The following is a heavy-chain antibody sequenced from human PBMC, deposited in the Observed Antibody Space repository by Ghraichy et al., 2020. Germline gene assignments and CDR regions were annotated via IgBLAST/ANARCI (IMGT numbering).Heavy chain of an antibody. Sequence: TLSLTCAVSGGSISSGGYSWSWIRQPPGKGLEWIGYIYHSGSTYYNPSLKSRVTISVDRSKNQFSLKLSSVTAADTAVYYCAARLPPEYYFDYWGQGTLVTVSS. CDR1: GGSISSGGYS. CDR3: AARLPPEYYFDY. D-gene: IGHD4-11*01. V-gene: IGHV4-30-2*01. J-gene: IGHJ4*02. CDR2: IYHSGST.